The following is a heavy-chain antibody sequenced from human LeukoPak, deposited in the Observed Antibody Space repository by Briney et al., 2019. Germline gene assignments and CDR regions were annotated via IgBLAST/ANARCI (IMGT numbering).Heavy chain of an antibody. CDR3: AAPGDGSGYYPVD. D-gene: IGHD3-22*01. V-gene: IGHV3-30*02. J-gene: IGHJ4*02. Sequence: HPGGSLRLSCAASGFTFNTYAMHWVRQAPGQGLEWVAFMHHDGSSKYYEDSVKGRFTISRDNSNNTLYLQMNSLRPEDTAVYYCAAPGDGSGYYPVDWGQGTLVTVSS. CDR2: MHHDGSSK. CDR1: GFTFNTYA.